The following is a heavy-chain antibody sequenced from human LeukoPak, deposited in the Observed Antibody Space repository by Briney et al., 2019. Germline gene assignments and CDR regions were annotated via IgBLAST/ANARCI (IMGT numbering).Heavy chain of an antibody. Sequence: ASVKVSCKASGYTFTGYYMHWVRQAPGQGLEWMGWINPNSGGTNYAQKFQGRVTMTRDTSIRTAYMELSRLRSDDTAVYYCARESDIVRAFDIWGQGTMVTVSS. D-gene: IGHD2-8*01. CDR3: ARESDIVRAFDI. CDR1: GYTFTGYY. J-gene: IGHJ3*02. CDR2: INPNSGGT. V-gene: IGHV1-2*02.